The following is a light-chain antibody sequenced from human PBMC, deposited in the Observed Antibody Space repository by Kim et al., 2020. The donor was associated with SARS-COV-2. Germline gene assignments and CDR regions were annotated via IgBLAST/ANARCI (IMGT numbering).Light chain of an antibody. CDR3: SSYTISSTVV. V-gene: IGLV2-14*03. CDR1: SSDVGGYNY. J-gene: IGLJ2*01. Sequence: QSALTQPASVSGFPGQSITISCTGTSSDVGGYNYVSWYQLHPGKAPKLMIYDVNNRPSGLSNRFSGSKSGNTASLTISGLQAEDEGDYYCSSYTISSTVVFGGGTQLTVL. CDR2: DVN.